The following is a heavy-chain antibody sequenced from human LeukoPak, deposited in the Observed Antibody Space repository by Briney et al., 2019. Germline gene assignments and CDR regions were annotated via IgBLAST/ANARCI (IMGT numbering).Heavy chain of an antibody. D-gene: IGHD4-4*01. V-gene: IGHV1-8*01. CDR1: GYTFTSYD. Sequence: GASVKVSCKASGYTFTSYDINWVRQATGQGLEWMGWMNPNSGNTGYAQKFQGRVTMTRNTSISTAYMELSSLRSEDTAVYYCAREGTVPTDNGMDVWGQGTTVTVSS. J-gene: IGHJ6*02. CDR3: AREGTVPTDNGMDV. CDR2: MNPNSGNT.